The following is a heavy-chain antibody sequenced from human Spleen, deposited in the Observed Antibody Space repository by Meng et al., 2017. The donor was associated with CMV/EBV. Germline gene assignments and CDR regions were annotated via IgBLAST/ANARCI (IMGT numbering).Heavy chain of an antibody. D-gene: IGHD2-21*01. CDR2: IHHSGSA. Sequence: QWQVQESGPGLVEPSRALSLTCTVSGGSMSSGNYYWSWIRQPPGKGLEWIGYIHHSGSAYYNPSLKSRVSISVDTSKNQFSLNLNSMTAADTAVYYCASFDHIPRRNYFDYWGQGTLVTVSS. CDR3: ASFDHIPRRNYFDY. V-gene: IGHV4-30-4*01. CDR1: GGSMSSGNYY. J-gene: IGHJ4*02.